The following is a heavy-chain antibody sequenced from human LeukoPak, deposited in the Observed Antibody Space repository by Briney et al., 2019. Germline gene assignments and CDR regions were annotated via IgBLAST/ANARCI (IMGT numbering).Heavy chain of an antibody. D-gene: IGHD4-11*01. V-gene: IGHV3-53*01. J-gene: IGHJ5*02. Sequence: TGGSLRLSCAASGFTVSTNYMSWVRQTPGKGLEWVSVIYSGGSTYYADSVKGRFAISRDNSKNTLYLQMNSLRAEDTAVYYCASRATVTTDRFWFDPWGQGTLVTVSS. CDR2: IYSGGST. CDR1: GFTVSTNY. CDR3: ASRATVTTDRFWFDP.